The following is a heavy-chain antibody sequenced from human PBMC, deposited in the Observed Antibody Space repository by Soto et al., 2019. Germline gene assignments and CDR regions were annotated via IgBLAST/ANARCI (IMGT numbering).Heavy chain of an antibody. CDR3: ASPPNESSAYYCGMDV. D-gene: IGHD6-19*01. V-gene: IGHV1-69*12. CDR1: GGTFSSYA. CDR2: IIPIFGTA. J-gene: IGHJ6*02. Sequence: QVQLVQSGAEVKKPGSSVKVSCKASGGTFSSYAISWVRQAPGQGLEWMGGIIPIFGTANYAQKFQGRVTITADESTSTAYMALSSLRSEDTAVYYCASPPNESSAYYCGMDVWGQGTTVTVSS.